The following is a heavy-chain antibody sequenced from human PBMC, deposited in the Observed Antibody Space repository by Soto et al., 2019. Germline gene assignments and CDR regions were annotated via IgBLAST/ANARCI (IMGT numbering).Heavy chain of an antibody. V-gene: IGHV3-30*18. CDR3: ANWDLIAVAGTDFDY. J-gene: IGHJ4*02. Sequence: GGSLRLSCAASGFTFISYGMHWVRQAPGKGLEWVAVISYDGSNKYYADSVKGRFTISRDNSKNTLYLQMNSLRAEDTAVYYCANWDLIAVAGTDFDYWGQGTLVTVSS. D-gene: IGHD6-19*01. CDR2: ISYDGSNK. CDR1: GFTFISYG.